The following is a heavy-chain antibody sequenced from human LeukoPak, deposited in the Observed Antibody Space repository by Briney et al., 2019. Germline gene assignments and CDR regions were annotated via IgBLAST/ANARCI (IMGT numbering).Heavy chain of an antibody. Sequence: GASVKVSCKVSGYTLTELSMHWVRQAPGKGLEWMGGFDPEDGETIYAQKFQGRVTMTEDTSTDTAYMELSSLRSEDTAVYYCATGKPSVLRFLEWLSIWGQGTLVTVSS. V-gene: IGHV1-24*01. J-gene: IGHJ4*02. CDR2: FDPEDGET. D-gene: IGHD3-3*01. CDR3: ATGKPSVLRFLEWLSI. CDR1: GYTLTELS.